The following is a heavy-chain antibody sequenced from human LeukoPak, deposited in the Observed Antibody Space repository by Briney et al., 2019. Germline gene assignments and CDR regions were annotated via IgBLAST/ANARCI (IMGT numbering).Heavy chain of an antibody. D-gene: IGHD3-9*01. CDR2: INHSGST. CDR3: ATIPQYYDILTGYYIEDY. V-gene: IGHV4-34*01. J-gene: IGHJ4*02. Sequence: SETLSLTCAVYGGSFSGYYWSWIRQPPGKGLGWIGEINHSGSTNYNPSLKSRVTISINTSKNQFSLKLSSVTAADTAVYYCATIPQYYDILTGYYIEDYWGQGTLVTVSS. CDR1: GGSFSGYY.